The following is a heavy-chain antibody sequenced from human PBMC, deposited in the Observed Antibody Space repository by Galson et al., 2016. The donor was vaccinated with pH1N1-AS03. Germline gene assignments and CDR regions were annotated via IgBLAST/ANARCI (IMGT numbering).Heavy chain of an antibody. CDR1: GGSISSSSYY. D-gene: IGHD4-17*01. J-gene: IGHJ5*02. CDR3: ARRVYGDYVNWFDP. V-gene: IGHV4-39*01. CDR2: IYYSGST. Sequence: SETLSLTCTVSGGSISSSSYYWGWIRQPPGKGLEWIGSIYYSGSTYYNPSLKSRVTISVDTSKKQFSLKLSSVTAADTAGYYCARRVYGDYVNWFDPWGQGTLVTVSS.